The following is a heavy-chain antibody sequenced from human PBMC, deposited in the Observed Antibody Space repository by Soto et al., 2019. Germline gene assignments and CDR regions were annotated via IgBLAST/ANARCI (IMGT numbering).Heavy chain of an antibody. Sequence: GASVKVSCKASGYTFTGYYMHWVRQAPGQGLEWMGWINPNSGGTNYAQKFQGWVTMTRDTPISTAYMELSRLRSDDTAVYYCARGGSLWFGELSAYYYGMDVWGQGTTVTVSS. V-gene: IGHV1-2*04. J-gene: IGHJ6*02. D-gene: IGHD3-10*01. CDR3: ARGGSLWFGELSAYYYGMDV. CDR2: INPNSGGT. CDR1: GYTFTGYY.